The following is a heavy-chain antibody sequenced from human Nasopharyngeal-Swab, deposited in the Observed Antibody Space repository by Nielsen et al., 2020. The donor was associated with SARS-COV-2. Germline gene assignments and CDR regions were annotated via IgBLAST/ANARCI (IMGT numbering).Heavy chain of an antibody. J-gene: IGHJ4*02. D-gene: IGHD6-13*01. CDR1: GYSFTSYW. CDR3: AGRGSSSWFLVDY. CDR2: IYPGDSDT. Sequence: GASLKISCKGSGYSFTSYWIGWVRQMPGKGLEWLGIIYPGDSDTRYSPSFQGQVTISADKSISTAYLQWSSLKASDTAMYYCAGRGSSSWFLVDYWGQGTLVTVSS. V-gene: IGHV5-51*01.